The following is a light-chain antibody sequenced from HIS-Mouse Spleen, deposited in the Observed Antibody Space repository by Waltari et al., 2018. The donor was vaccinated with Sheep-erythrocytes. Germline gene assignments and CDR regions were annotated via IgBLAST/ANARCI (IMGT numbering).Light chain of an antibody. V-gene: IGLV2-23*01. J-gene: IGLJ3*02. CDR1: SSGVGTYNR. Sequence: QSALTQPASVSGSPGPSITISCTGTSSGVGTYNRCSWYQQHPGKAPKLMIYEGSKRPSGVSNRFSGSKSGNTASLTISGLQAEDEADYYCCSYAGSGTWVFGGGTKLTVL. CDR3: CSYAGSGTWV. CDR2: EGS.